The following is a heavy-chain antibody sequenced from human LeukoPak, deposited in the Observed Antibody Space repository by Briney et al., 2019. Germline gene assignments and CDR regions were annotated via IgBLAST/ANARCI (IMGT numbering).Heavy chain of an antibody. D-gene: IGHD4-17*01. Sequence: KPGGSLRLPCAASRFTFRDHFMSWIRQPPGKGLEYVSYISSSGSDTYYSDSVKGRFTVSRDNAKNSLFLQMNSLRAEDTAVYYCATAPTEDGDGSSPGYWGQGTLVTVSS. CDR1: RFTFRDHF. J-gene: IGHJ4*02. CDR2: ISSSGSDT. CDR3: ATAPTEDGDGSSPGY. V-gene: IGHV3-11*04.